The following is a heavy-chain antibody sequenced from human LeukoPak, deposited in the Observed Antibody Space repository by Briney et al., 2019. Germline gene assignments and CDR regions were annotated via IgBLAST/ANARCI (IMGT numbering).Heavy chain of an antibody. J-gene: IGHJ4*02. D-gene: IGHD4-17*01. Sequence: EPGGSLRLSCAASAFTFSRSAMSWVRQAPGKGLEWVSVISGGGGITNYADSVKGRFTISRDNSNNTLSLLMNSLRVEDTAVYYCAKGGSTVTTEDVVDYWGQGTLVTVSS. CDR2: ISGGGGIT. CDR1: AFTFSRSA. V-gene: IGHV3-23*01. CDR3: AKGGSTVTTEDVVDY.